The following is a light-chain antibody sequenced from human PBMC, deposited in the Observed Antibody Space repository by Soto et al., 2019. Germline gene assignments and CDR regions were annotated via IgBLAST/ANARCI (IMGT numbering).Light chain of an antibody. Sequence: QSALTQPASVSGSPGQSITISCTGTSSDVGGYNYVSWYQQHPGKAPKLMIYDVSNRPSGVSNRFSGSKSGNTASLTISGLQAEDEGDYYCSSYTSNSTVVFGGGTKVTVL. CDR3: SSYTSNSTVV. CDR1: SSDVGGYNY. CDR2: DVS. V-gene: IGLV2-14*01. J-gene: IGLJ2*01.